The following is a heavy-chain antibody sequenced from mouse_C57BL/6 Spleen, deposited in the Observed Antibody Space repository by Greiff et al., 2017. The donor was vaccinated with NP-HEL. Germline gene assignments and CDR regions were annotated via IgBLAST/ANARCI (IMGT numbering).Heavy chain of an antibody. CDR2: IWSGGST. V-gene: IGHV2-2*01. D-gene: IGHD1-1*01. CDR3: ARTYGSSYGDFDV. J-gene: IGHJ1*03. CDR1: GFSLTSYG. Sequence: VQVVESGPGLVQPSQSLSITCTVSGFSLTSYGVHWVRQSPGKGLEWLGVIWSGGSTDYNAAFISRLSISKDNSKSQVFFKMNSLQADDTAIYYCARTYGSSYGDFDVWGTGTTVTVSS.